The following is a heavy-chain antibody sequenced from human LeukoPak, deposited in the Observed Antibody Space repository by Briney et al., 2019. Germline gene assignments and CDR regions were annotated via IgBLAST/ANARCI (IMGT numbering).Heavy chain of an antibody. CDR2: IIPIFGTA. J-gene: IGHJ5*02. D-gene: IGHD3-10*01. Sequence: ASVKVSCKASGGTFSSYAISWVRQAPGQGLEWMGGIIPIFGTANYAQKFQGRVTITADESTSTAYMELSSLGSEDTAVYYCARDLRWFGELLPLNWFDPWGQGTLVTVSS. V-gene: IGHV1-69*13. CDR1: GGTFSSYA. CDR3: ARDLRWFGELLPLNWFDP.